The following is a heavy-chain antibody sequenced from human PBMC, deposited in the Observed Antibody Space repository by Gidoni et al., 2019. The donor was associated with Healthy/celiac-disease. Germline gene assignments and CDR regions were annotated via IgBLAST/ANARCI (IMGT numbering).Heavy chain of an antibody. Sequence: QVQLQQSGPGLVKPSHTLSLTCAISGDSVSSNCSAWYWIRQSPSRGLEWLGRTYYRSKWYNDYAVSVKSRITINPDTSKNQFSLQLNSVTPEDTAVYYCARDKPEGWRIAVAGTWDYWGQGTLVTVSS. CDR3: ARDKPEGWRIAVAGTWDY. J-gene: IGHJ4*02. CDR1: GDSVSSNCSA. D-gene: IGHD6-19*01. CDR2: TYYRSKWYN. V-gene: IGHV6-1*01.